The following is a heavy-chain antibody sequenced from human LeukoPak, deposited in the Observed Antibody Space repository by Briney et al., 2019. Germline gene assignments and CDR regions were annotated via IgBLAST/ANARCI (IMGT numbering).Heavy chain of an antibody. Sequence: GGSLRLSCAASGFTFSSYGMSWVRQAPGEGLEWVSAISGSGGSTYYADSVKGRFTISRDNSKNTLYLQMNSLRAEDTAVYYCARGLRGVRYVVYWGQGTLVTVSS. J-gene: IGHJ4*02. D-gene: IGHD3-10*01. V-gene: IGHV3-23*01. CDR3: ARGLRGVRYVVY. CDR1: GFTFSSYG. CDR2: ISGSGGST.